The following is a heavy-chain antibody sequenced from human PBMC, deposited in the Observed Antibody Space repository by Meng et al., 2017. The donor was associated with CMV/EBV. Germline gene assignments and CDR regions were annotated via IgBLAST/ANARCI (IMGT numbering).Heavy chain of an antibody. V-gene: IGHV3-48*03. J-gene: IGHJ4*02. CDR3: AKSQGYCSGGSCFIYDY. D-gene: IGHD2-15*01. CDR1: GFTFSSYE. CDR2: ISSSGSTI. Sequence: GESLKISCAASGFTFSSYEMNWVRQAPGKGLEWVSYISSSGSTIYYADSVKGRFTISRDNAKNSLYLQMNSLRAEDTALYYCAKSQGYCSGGSCFIYDYWGQGTLVTVSS.